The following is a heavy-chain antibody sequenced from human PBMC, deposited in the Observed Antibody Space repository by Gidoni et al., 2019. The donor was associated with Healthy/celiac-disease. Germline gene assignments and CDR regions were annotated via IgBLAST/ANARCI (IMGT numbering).Heavy chain of an antibody. CDR1: GFTFSSYG. Sequence: QVQLVESGGGVVQPGRSLRLSCAASGFTFSSYGMHWVRQAPGKGLEWVAVISYDGSNKYYADSVKGRFTISRDNSKNTLYLQMNSLRAEDTAVYYCAKPSFDYGAGDYWGQGTLGHRLL. CDR2: ISYDGSNK. D-gene: IGHD4-17*01. J-gene: IGHJ4*02. CDR3: AKPSFDYGAGDY. V-gene: IGHV3-30*18.